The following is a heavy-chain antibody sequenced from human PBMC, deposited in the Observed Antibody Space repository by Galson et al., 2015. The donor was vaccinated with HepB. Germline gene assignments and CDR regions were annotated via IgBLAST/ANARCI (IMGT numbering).Heavy chain of an antibody. Sequence: SLRLSCAASGFTFSTYAMNWVRQAPGKGLEWVSAISGSGQDTYYADSVKGRFTVSRDNSKNTLNLQMSSMRAEDTAIYYCAKDINIIWNYYGMDVWGQGTTVTVSS. V-gene: IGHV3-23*01. D-gene: IGHD3-10*01. J-gene: IGHJ6*02. CDR2: ISGSGQDT. CDR3: AKDINIIWNYYGMDV. CDR1: GFTFSTYA.